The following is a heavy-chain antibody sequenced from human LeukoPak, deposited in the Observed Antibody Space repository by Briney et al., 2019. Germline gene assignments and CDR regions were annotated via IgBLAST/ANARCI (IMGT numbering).Heavy chain of an antibody. J-gene: IGHJ5*02. CDR2: IYYSGST. CDR1: GGSISSGDYY. D-gene: IGHD3-10*01. CDR3: ARRKWFGDDNRWFDP. Sequence: SQTLSLTCTVSGGSISSGDYYWSWSRQPPGKGLEWIGYIYYSGSTYYNPSPKSRLTISVDTYKNQFSLKLSSVTAADTAVYYCARRKWFGDDNRWFDPGGQGTLVTVSS. V-gene: IGHV4-30-4*01.